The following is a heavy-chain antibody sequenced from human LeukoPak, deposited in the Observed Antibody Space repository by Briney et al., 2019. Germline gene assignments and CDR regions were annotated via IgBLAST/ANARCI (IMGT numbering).Heavy chain of an antibody. Sequence: RASVKVSCKVSGYTLTELSMRWVRQAPGKGLEWMGGFDPEDGETIYAQKFQGRVTMTEDTSTDTAYMELSSLRSENTAVYYCARVNNYLFLYYMDVWGKGTTVTVSS. J-gene: IGHJ6*03. CDR3: ARVNNYLFLYYMDV. CDR1: GYTLTELS. CDR2: FDPEDGET. D-gene: IGHD2/OR15-2a*01. V-gene: IGHV1-24*01.